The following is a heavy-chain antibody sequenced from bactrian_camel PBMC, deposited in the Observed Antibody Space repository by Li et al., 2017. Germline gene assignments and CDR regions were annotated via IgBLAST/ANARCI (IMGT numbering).Heavy chain of an antibody. CDR2: IDSDGTA. Sequence: DVQLVESGGDLVQPGGSLTLSCAASGFTFSGYNASWVRQAPGKEREGVANIDSDGTATYAAPVRGRFTISKDNAKNTLYLQLNSLKADDTAMYYCARETEWVGYHEFAEYWGQGTQVTVSS. J-gene: IGHJ4*01. CDR1: GFTFSGYN. D-gene: IGHD5*01. V-gene: IGHV3S10*01. CDR3: ARETEWVGYHEFAEY.